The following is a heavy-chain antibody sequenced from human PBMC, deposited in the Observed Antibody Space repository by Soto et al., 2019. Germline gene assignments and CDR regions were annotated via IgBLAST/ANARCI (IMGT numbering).Heavy chain of an antibody. D-gene: IGHD2-2*02. J-gene: IGHJ4*02. Sequence: ASVKVSCKSSGYSFTNYDINWVRQAPGQGLEWMGWMSPNSGNTGYAQKFEGRVTMTRDTSTNTAYLELRSLTSDDTALYYCARLFQDDRGYTYLVAVWGQGTLGTVSS. CDR2: MSPNSGNT. CDR3: ARLFQDDRGYTYLVAV. V-gene: IGHV1-8*01. CDR1: GYSFTNYD.